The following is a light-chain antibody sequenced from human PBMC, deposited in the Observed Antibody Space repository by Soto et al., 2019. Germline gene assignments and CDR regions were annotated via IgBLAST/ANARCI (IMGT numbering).Light chain of an antibody. CDR1: QGISNY. V-gene: IGKV1-27*01. J-gene: IGKJ3*01. Sequence: DIQMTQSPSSLSASVGDRVTITCRASQGISNYLAWYQQRPGKVPKLLIYAASTLQPDVPSRFSGSGSGTDFTLTISSLLPEDVATYYCQNLDSAAFTFGPGTKVDIK. CDR2: AAS. CDR3: QNLDSAAFT.